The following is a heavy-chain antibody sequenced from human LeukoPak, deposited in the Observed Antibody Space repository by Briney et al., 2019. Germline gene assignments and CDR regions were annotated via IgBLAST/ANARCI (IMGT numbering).Heavy chain of an antibody. CDR2: ISWNSGSI. V-gene: IGHV3-9*03. Sequence: GGSLRLSCAASGFTFDDYAMHWVRQAPGKGLEWVSGISWNSGSIGYADSVKGRFTISRDNAKNSLYLQMNSLRAEDMALYYCAKSRSGSYFKYYSDYWGQGTLVTVSS. CDR1: GFTFDDYA. J-gene: IGHJ4*02. D-gene: IGHD1-26*01. CDR3: AKSRSGSYFKYYSDY.